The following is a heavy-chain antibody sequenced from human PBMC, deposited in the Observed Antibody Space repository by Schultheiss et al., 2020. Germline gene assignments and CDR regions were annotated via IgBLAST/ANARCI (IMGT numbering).Heavy chain of an antibody. CDR2: IWYDGSNK. Sequence: GGSLRLSCAASGFTFSSYWMHWVRQAPGKGLVWVAVIWYDGSNKNYGDSVKGRFTISRDNSKNTLYLQMNSLRAGDTAVYYCVRVPDFWGRGTLVTVSS. J-gene: IGHJ4*02. CDR3: VRVPDF. V-gene: IGHV3-33*08. CDR1: GFTFSSYW.